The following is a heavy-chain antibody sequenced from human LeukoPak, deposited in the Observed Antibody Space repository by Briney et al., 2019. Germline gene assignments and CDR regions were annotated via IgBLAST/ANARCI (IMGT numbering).Heavy chain of an antibody. Sequence: TASETLSLTCAVSGGSISSSNWWSWVRQPPGKGLEWIGEIYHSGSTNYNPSLKSRVTISVDKSKNQFSLKLSSVTAADTAVYYCASWGLSAMVRGVPLLSGMDVWGQGTTVTVSS. CDR1: GGSISSSNW. CDR2: IYHSGST. CDR3: ASWGLSAMVRGVPLLSGMDV. V-gene: IGHV4-4*02. D-gene: IGHD3-10*01. J-gene: IGHJ6*02.